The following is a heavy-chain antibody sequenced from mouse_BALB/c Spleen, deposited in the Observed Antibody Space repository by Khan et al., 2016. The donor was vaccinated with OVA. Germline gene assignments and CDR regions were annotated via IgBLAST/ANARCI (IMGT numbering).Heavy chain of an antibody. V-gene: IGHV5-9*02. CDR2: INSRGSYT. CDR1: GFAFSSYD. J-gene: IGHJ4*01. Sequence: EVQLQESGGGSVKPGGSLKLSCAASGFAFSSYDMSWVRQTPEKRLEWVAIINSRGSYTYYPDSVKGRFTISRDNARNTLYLQLSSLRSEDTALYYCTRHGGFDPYDAMDYWGQGTSVTVSS. CDR3: TRHGGFDPYDAMDY.